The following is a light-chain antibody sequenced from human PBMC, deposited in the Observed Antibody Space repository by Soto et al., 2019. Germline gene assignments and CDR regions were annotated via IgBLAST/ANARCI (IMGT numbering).Light chain of an antibody. CDR3: QKFYSTPYT. Sequence: DIVMTQSPDSLAVSLGERATINCKSSQSVLYSSNNNNYLAWYQQKPGQPPRLLIYWASTREFGVPDRFSGSGSGTDFTLTISSLQAEDVAVYYCQKFYSTPYTFGQGTKLEIK. CDR1: QSVLYSSNNNNY. CDR2: WAS. J-gene: IGKJ2*01. V-gene: IGKV4-1*01.